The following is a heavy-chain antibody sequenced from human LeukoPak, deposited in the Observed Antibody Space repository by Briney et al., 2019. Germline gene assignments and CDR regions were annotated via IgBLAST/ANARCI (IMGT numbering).Heavy chain of an antibody. D-gene: IGHD1-26*01. CDR2: INPNSGGT. J-gene: IGHJ3*02. CDR1: GYTFTSYG. Sequence: ASVKVSCKASGYTFTSYGISWVRQAPGQGLEWMGWINPNSGGTNYAQKFQGWVTMTRDTSISTAYMELSRLRSDDTAVYYCARVSVGATIDAFDIWGQGTMVTVSS. CDR3: ARVSVGATIDAFDI. V-gene: IGHV1-2*04.